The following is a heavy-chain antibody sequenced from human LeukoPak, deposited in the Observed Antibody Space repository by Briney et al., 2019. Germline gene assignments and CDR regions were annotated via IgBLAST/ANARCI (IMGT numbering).Heavy chain of an antibody. CDR3: ATDAHDYYDSSGYPQGYFDY. D-gene: IGHD3-22*01. CDR1: GFTFSSYW. Sequence: GGSLRLSCAASGFTFSSYWMSWVRQAPGKGLEWVANIKQDGSEKYYVDSVKGRFTISRDNAKNSLYLQMNSLRAEDTAVYYCATDAHDYYDSSGYPQGYFDYWGQGTLVTVSS. CDR2: IKQDGSEK. J-gene: IGHJ4*02. V-gene: IGHV3-7*01.